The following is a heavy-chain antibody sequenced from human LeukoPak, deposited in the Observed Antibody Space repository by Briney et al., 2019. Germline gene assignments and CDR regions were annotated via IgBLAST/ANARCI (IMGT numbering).Heavy chain of an antibody. CDR3: ARKREGAFDI. Sequence: SGTLSLTCTVSGGSISGYYWSWIRQPPGKGLEWIGYIYYSGSTNYNPSLKSRVTISVDTSKNQFSLKLSSVTAADTAVYYCARKREGAFDIWGQGTMVTVSS. V-gene: IGHV4-59*01. D-gene: IGHD5-24*01. CDR1: GGSISGYY. CDR2: IYYSGST. J-gene: IGHJ3*02.